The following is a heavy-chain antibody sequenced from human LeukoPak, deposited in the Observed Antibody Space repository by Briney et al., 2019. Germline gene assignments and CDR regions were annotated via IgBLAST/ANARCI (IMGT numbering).Heavy chain of an antibody. D-gene: IGHD3-3*01. CDR1: GFTFSSYW. Sequence: GGSLRFSCAASGFTFSSYWMHWVRQAPGKGPMWVARTNRDGSSTAYADSVKGRFTISKDNAKNTLYLLMNSLRAEDTAVYYCARDSVEWYIFDYWGQGTLVTVSS. J-gene: IGHJ4*02. CDR3: ARDSVEWYIFDY. CDR2: TNRDGSST. V-gene: IGHV3-74*01.